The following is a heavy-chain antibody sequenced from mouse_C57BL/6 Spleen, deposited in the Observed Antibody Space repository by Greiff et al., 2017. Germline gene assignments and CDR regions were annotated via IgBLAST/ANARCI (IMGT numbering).Heavy chain of an antibody. Sequence: QVQLQQSGAELVRPGPSVKVSCKASGYAFTNYLIEWVKQRPGQGLEWIGVINPGSGGTNYNEKFKGKATLTADKSSSTAYMQLSSLTSEDSAVYFCARSRGNYGFDYWGQGTTLTVSS. D-gene: IGHD2-1*01. V-gene: IGHV1-54*01. CDR3: ARSRGNYGFDY. CDR2: INPGSGGT. J-gene: IGHJ2*01. CDR1: GYAFTNYL.